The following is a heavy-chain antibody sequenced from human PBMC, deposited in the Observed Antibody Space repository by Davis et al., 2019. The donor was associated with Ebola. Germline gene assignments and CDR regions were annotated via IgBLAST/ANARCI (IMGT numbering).Heavy chain of an antibody. CDR1: GGSFSGYY. CDR2: INHSGST. D-gene: IGHD2-8*01. V-gene: IGHV4-34*01. CDR3: ARGLGVLSV. Sequence: PSETLSLTCAVYGGSFSGYYWSWIRQPPGKGLEWIGEINHSGSTNYNPSLKSRVTISVDTSKNRFSLKLSSVTAADTAVYYCARGLGVLSVWGKGTTVTVSS. J-gene: IGHJ6*04.